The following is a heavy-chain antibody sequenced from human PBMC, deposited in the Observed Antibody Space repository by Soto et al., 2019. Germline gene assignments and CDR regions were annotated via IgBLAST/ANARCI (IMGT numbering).Heavy chain of an antibody. V-gene: IGHV1-18*01. CDR3: ARDLDGSGSYYTNY. D-gene: IGHD3-10*01. J-gene: IGHJ4*02. CDR1: GYSFSSIG. Sequence: QVQLVQSGAEVKKPGASVKVSCKTSGYSFSSIGISWVRQAPGQGLEWMGWISPHKDNTYYAQRLQGRVTMPTDTSMSTGYMELRSLRSDDTAVYFCARDLDGSGSYYTNYWGQGTLVTVSS. CDR2: ISPHKDNT.